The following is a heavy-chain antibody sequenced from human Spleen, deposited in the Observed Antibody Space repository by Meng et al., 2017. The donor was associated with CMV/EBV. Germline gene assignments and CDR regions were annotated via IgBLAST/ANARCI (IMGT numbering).Heavy chain of an antibody. J-gene: IGHJ4*02. V-gene: IGHV3-23*01. CDR1: GFTFTNYA. Sequence: GESLKISCAASGFTFTNYAMTWVRQGPGKGLQWVSAISGSGGSTYYADSVKGRFTISRDNSKNTVFLQMNSLRAEDTAVYYCARMRRYFFDYWGQGALVTVSS. CDR2: ISGSGGST. CDR3: ARMRRYFFDY.